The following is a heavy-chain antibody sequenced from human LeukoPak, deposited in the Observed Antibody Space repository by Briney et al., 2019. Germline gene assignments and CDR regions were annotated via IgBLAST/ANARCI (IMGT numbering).Heavy chain of an antibody. CDR1: GFTFSTYS. D-gene: IGHD5-18*01. V-gene: IGHV3-48*02. CDR2: ISTGSSTI. Sequence: PGGSLRLSCAASGFTFSTYSMNWVRQAPGKGLEWVSFISTGSSTIYYADSVKGRFTISRDNAKNSLYLQMNSLRDEDTAVYYCARVAEIQLWLRSPFDYWGQGTLVTVSS. J-gene: IGHJ4*02. CDR3: ARVAEIQLWLRSPFDY.